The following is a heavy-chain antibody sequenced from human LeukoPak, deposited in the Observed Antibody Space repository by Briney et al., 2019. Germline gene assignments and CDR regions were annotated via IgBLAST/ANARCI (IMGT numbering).Heavy chain of an antibody. CDR3: ARHETVTALDY. CDR2: ISYDGSNK. J-gene: IGHJ4*02. Sequence: GGSLRLSCAASGFTFSSYGMHWVRQAPGKGLEWVAVISYDGSNKYYADSVKGRFTISRDNSKNTLYLQMNSLRAEDTAVYYCARHETVTALDYWGQGTLVTVSS. CDR1: GFTFSSYG. D-gene: IGHD2-21*02. V-gene: IGHV3-30*03.